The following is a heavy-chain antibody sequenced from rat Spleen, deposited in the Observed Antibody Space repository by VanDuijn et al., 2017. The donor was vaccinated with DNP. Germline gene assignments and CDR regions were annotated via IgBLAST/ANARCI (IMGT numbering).Heavy chain of an antibody. CDR3: ARETTGIDY. D-gene: IGHD1-7*01. V-gene: IGHV3-1*01. CDR2: ISYSGST. J-gene: IGHJ2*01. Sequence: EVHLQESGPGLVEPSQSLSLTCSVTGYSITSCCRWTWIRKFPGHKLEWIGHISYSGSTTYNPSLKSRISITRDTSKNQFFLQLNSVTTEDTATYYCARETTGIDYWGHGVMVTVSS. CDR1: GYSITSCC.